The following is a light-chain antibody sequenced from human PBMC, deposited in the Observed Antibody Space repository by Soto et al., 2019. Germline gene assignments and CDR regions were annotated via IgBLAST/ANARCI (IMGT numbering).Light chain of an antibody. CDR3: SSYAGTHVV. Sequence: QSALTQPPSASGPPGQSVAISCTGTSSDVGGYNYVSWYQQHPGKAPKLMIYDVSERPSGVPDRFSGSNSGNTASLSVSGLQAEDEADYFCSSYAGTHVVFGTGTKVTVL. V-gene: IGLV2-8*01. J-gene: IGLJ1*01. CDR1: SSDVGGYNY. CDR2: DVS.